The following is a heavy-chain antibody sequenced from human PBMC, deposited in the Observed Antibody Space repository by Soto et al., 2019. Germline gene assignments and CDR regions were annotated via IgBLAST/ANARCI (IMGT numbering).Heavy chain of an antibody. D-gene: IGHD6-13*01. Sequence: GGSLRLSCAASEFTFSSYAMSWVRQAPGKGLEWVSAISGSGGSTYYADSVKGRFTISRDTSKNTLYLQMSSLRVEDTALYYCAKLYSSNWYDYFDNWGQGALVTVSS. J-gene: IGHJ4*02. CDR1: EFTFSSYA. CDR3: AKLYSSNWYDYFDN. V-gene: IGHV3-23*01. CDR2: ISGSGGST.